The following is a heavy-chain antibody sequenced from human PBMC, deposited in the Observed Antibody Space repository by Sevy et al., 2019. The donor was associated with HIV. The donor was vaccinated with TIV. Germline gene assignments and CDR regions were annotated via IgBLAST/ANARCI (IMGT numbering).Heavy chain of an antibody. J-gene: IGHJ4*02. V-gene: IGHV4-61*02. CDR3: ARDFQF. CDR2: MYLSGTT. CDR1: GGSINSGGDY. Sequence: SETLSLTCTVSGGSINSGGDYWSWIRQPAGKGLEWIGRMYLSGTTNYNPSLKSRVTMSIDTSKNQFFLNLSSVTAADTAVYYCARDFQFWGQGTLVTVSS.